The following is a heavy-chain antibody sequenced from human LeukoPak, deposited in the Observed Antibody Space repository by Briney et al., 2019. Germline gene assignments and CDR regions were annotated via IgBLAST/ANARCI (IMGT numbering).Heavy chain of an antibody. Sequence: ASVKVSCKASGYTFTSYDINWVRQATGHGPEWMGWMNPNSGNRGYAQKFQGRVSMTRNTSISTAYMELSSLRSEDTAVYYCARPPTGVGALYWGQGTLVTVSS. J-gene: IGHJ4*02. CDR3: ARPPTGVGALY. CDR2: MNPNSGNR. D-gene: IGHD1-26*01. CDR1: GYTFTSYD. V-gene: IGHV1-8*01.